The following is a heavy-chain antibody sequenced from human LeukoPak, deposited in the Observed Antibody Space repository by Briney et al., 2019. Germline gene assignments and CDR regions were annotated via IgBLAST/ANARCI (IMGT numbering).Heavy chain of an antibody. D-gene: IGHD2-21*02. CDR1: GFTFSSYE. CDR3: ASCGGDECRYDAFDI. CDR2: ISSSGSTI. J-gene: IGHJ3*02. V-gene: IGHV3-48*03. Sequence: PGGSLRLSCAASGFTFSSYEMHWVRQAPGRGLEWVSYISSSGSTIYYADSVKGRFTISRDNAKNSLYLQMNSLRAEDTAVYYCASCGGDECRYDAFDIWGQGTMVTVSS.